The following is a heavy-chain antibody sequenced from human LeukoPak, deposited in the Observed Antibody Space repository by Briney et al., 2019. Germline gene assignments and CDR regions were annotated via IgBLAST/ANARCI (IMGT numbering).Heavy chain of an antibody. CDR3: ARGNGAAAGTDQTYFDY. V-gene: IGHV1-3*01. CDR2: ITPANGHT. D-gene: IGHD6-13*01. CDR1: GYTFTSYM. Sequence: ASVKVSCKTSGYTFTSYMIHWVRQAPGQGLEWMGWITPANGHTKYSQKFQGRLTFTRDTSASTAYMELSSLRSDDTAVYYCARGNGAAAGTDQTYFDYWGQGTLVTVSS. J-gene: IGHJ4*02.